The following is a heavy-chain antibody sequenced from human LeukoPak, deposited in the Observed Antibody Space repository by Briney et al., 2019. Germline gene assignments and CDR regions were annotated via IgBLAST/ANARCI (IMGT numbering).Heavy chain of an antibody. Sequence: SQTLSLTCAISGDSFSSNSAAWHWIRQSPSRGLEWLGRTYYRSKWYNDYAISVKSRITINPDTSKNQFSLQLNSVSPEDTAVYYCARRGWGNYYGSGSNNWFDPWGQGTLVTVSS. D-gene: IGHD3-10*01. CDR2: TYYRSKWYN. CDR1: GDSFSSNSAA. V-gene: IGHV6-1*01. J-gene: IGHJ5*02. CDR3: ARRGWGNYYGSGSNNWFDP.